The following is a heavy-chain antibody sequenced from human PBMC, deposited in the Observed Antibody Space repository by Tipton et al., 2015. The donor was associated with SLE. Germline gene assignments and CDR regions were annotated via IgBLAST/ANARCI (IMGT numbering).Heavy chain of an antibody. CDR3: AKQLRNGGWL. D-gene: IGHD6-19*01. V-gene: IGHV3-9*03. CDR1: GFTFDDYA. Sequence: SLRLSCAASGFTFDDYAMHWVRQAPGKGLEWVSGISWNSGSIGYADSVKGRFTISRDNAKNSLYLQMNSLRAEDMALYYCAKQLRNGGWLWGQGTLVTVSS. J-gene: IGHJ4*02. CDR2: ISWNSGSI.